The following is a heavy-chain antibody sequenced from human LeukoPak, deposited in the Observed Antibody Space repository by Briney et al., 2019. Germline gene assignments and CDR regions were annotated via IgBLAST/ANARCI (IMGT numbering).Heavy chain of an antibody. CDR1: GGSISSYY. CDR2: IYYSGST. V-gene: IGHV4-59*01. J-gene: IGHJ6*03. Sequence: SETLSLTCTVSGGSISSYYWSWLRQPPGKGLEWIGYIYYSGSTNYNPSLTSRVTISVDTSKNQFSLKLSSVTAADTAVYYCARDLLGYYDSSGHLLDMDVWGKGTTVTVSS. D-gene: IGHD3-22*01. CDR3: ARDLLGYYDSSGHLLDMDV.